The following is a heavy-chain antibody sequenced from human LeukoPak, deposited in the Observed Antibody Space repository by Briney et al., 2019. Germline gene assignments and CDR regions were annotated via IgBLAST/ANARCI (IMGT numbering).Heavy chain of an antibody. D-gene: IGHD4-17*01. V-gene: IGHV3-48*04. CDR3: ARGQYGDWGYFDY. CDR2: ISSSGSTI. J-gene: IGHJ4*02. Sequence: GGSLRLSCAASGFTFSSYSMNCVRQAPGKGLEWVSYISSSGSTIYYADSVKGRFTISRDNAKNSLYLQMNSLRAEDTAVYYCARGQYGDWGYFDYWGQGTLVTVSS. CDR1: GFTFSSYS.